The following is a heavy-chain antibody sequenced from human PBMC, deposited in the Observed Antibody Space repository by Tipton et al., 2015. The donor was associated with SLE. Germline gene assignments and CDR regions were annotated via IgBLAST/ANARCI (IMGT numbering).Heavy chain of an antibody. CDR3: ARRLGWHYCDY. Sequence: QLVQSGAEVKKPGESLKISCKVSGYSFTSYWLGWVRQMPGKGLQWMGLIYPGDSDTRYSPSFQGQVTISADRSIDTAYLQWSSLKASYTAIYYCARRLGWHYCDYWGQGTVVTVSS. CDR1: GYSFTSYW. J-gene: IGHJ4*02. CDR2: IYPGDSDT. V-gene: IGHV5-51*03. D-gene: IGHD6-19*01.